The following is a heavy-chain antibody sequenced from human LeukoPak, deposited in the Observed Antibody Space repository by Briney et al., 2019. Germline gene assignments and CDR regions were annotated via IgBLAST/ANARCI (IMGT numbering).Heavy chain of an antibody. J-gene: IGHJ3*02. V-gene: IGHV4-61*02. D-gene: IGHD3-22*01. CDR3: ARDLYYYDSSGYYLCGFDI. Sequence: SETLSLSCTVSGGSISSGSYYWSWIRQPAGTGLEWIGRIYTSGSTNYNPSLKSRVTISVDTSKNQFSLKLSSVTAADTAVYYCARDLYYYDSSGYYLCGFDIWGQGTMVTVSS. CDR1: GGSISSGSYY. CDR2: IYTSGST.